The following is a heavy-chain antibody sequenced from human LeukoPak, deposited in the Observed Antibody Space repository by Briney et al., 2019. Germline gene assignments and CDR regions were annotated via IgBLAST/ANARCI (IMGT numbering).Heavy chain of an antibody. J-gene: IGHJ3*02. CDR1: GGSIGSSSYY. CDR3: ARNGQKGSSIVWTMVRGVIDAFDI. V-gene: IGHV4-39*07. CDR2: IYYSGST. Sequence: PSETLSLTCTVSGGSIGSSSYYWGWIRQPPGKGLEWIGSIYYSGSTFYNPSLKSRVTMSVDTSKNQFSLKLGSVTAADTAVYYCARNGQKGSSIVWTMVRGVIDAFDIWGQGTMVTVSS. D-gene: IGHD3-10*01.